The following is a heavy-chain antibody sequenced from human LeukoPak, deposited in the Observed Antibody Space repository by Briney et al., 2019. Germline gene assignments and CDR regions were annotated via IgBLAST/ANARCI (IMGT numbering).Heavy chain of an antibody. V-gene: IGHV3-7*01. CDR3: ARYTRPFDY. D-gene: IGHD2-2*02. CDR1: GFTFSDYW. J-gene: IGHJ4*02. CDR2: IKKDGSQK. Sequence: GGSLRLSCAASGFTFSDYWMSWVRQAPGKGLEWVATIKKDGSQKYYVDSVKGRFTISRDNAKNSLYLQMNSLRAEDSAVYYCARYTRPFDYWGQGTLVTVSS.